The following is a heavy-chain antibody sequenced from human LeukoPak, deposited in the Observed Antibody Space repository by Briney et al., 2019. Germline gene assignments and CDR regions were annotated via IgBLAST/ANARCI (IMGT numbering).Heavy chain of an antibody. CDR2: IYYSGST. V-gene: IGHV4-39*07. CDR1: VGSISSSSYY. J-gene: IGHJ4*02. Sequence: SETLSLTSTVSVGSISSSSYYWGWIRQPPGKGLEWIGSIYYSGSTYYNPSLKSRVTISVDKSKNQFSLKLSSVTAADTAVYYCARVIVGATGGDYWGQGTLVTVSS. CDR3: ARVIVGATGGDY. D-gene: IGHD1-26*01.